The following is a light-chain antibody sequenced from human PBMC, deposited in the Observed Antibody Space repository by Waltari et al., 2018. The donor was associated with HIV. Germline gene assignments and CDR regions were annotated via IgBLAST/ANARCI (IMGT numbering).Light chain of an antibody. CDR1: SSDVGGYNY. Sequence: QSALTQPASVSGSPGQSITIPCTGTSSDVGGYNYVSWYQHHPGKAPKLMIYEVSNRPSGVSNRFSGSKSGNTASLTISGLQAEDEAEYYCTSYTSKNNRVFGGGTKLTVL. J-gene: IGLJ3*02. CDR2: EVS. V-gene: IGLV2-14*01. CDR3: TSYTSKNNRV.